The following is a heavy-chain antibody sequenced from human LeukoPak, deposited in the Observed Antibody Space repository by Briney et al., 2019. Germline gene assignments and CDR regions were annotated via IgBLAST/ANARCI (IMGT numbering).Heavy chain of an antibody. CDR2: IYHSGST. V-gene: IGHV4-38-2*02. CDR3: ARVPYSSGWYDY. Sequence: SETLSLTCTVSGYSISSGYYWGWIRQPPGKGLEWIGSIYHSGSTYYNPSLKSRVTISVDTSKNQFSLKLSSVTAADTAVYYCARVPYSSGWYDYWGQGTLVTVSS. CDR1: GYSISSGYY. D-gene: IGHD6-19*01. J-gene: IGHJ4*02.